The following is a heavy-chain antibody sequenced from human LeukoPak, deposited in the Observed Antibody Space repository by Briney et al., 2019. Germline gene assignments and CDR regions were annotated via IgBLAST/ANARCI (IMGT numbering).Heavy chain of an antibody. D-gene: IGHD3-22*01. CDR2: IIPIFGTA. CDR1: GGTFSSYA. V-gene: IGHV1-69*05. Sequence: GASVKVSCKASGGTFSSYAISWVRQAPGQGLEWMGGIIPIFGTANYAQKFQGRVTITRDTSASTAYMELSSLRSEDTAVYYCARTYYGYSGYYNYWGQGTLVTVSS. J-gene: IGHJ4*02. CDR3: ARTYYGYSGYYNY.